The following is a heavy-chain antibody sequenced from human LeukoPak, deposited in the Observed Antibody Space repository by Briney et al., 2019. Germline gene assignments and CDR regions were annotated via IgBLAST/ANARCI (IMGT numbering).Heavy chain of an antibody. CDR2: IKQDGSEK. Sequence: GGSLRLSCAASGFTFRSYWMSWVRQAPGKGLEWVANIKQDGSEKYYVDSVKGRFTISRDNAKNSLYLQMNSLRAEDTAVYYCARDNGYYYDSSGYLGDYWGQGTLVTVSS. CDR1: GFTFRSYW. J-gene: IGHJ4*02. V-gene: IGHV3-7*01. D-gene: IGHD3-22*01. CDR3: ARDNGYYYDSSGYLGDY.